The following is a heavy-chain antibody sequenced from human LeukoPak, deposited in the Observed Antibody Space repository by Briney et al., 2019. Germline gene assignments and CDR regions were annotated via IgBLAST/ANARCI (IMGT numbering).Heavy chain of an antibody. J-gene: IGHJ6*02. V-gene: IGHV3-23*01. Sequence: GGSLRLSCAASGFTFSSYAMSWVRQAPGKGLEWVSAISGSGGSTYYADSVKGRFTISRDKSKNTLYLQMNSLRAEDTAVYYCATFSRDIVVVPAALNYYYYGMDVWGQGTTVTVSS. CDR1: GFTFSSYA. D-gene: IGHD2-2*01. CDR3: ATFSRDIVVVPAALNYYYYGMDV. CDR2: ISGSGGST.